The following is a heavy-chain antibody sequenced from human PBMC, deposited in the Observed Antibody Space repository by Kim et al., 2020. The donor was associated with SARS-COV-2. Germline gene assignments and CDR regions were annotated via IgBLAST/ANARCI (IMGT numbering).Heavy chain of an antibody. CDR2: INTNTGNP. V-gene: IGHV7-4-1*02. D-gene: IGHD6-13*01. J-gene: IGHJ4*02. Sequence: ASVKVSCKASGYTFTSYAMNWVRQAPGQGLEWMGWINTNTGNPTYAQGFTGRFVFSLDTSVSTAYLQISSLKAEDTAVYYCARGERLAIAAAGRGLDYWGQGTLVTVSS. CDR1: GYTFTSYA. CDR3: ARGERLAIAAAGRGLDY.